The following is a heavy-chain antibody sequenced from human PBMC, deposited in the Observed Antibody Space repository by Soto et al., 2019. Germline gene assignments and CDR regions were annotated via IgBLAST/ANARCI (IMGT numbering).Heavy chain of an antibody. J-gene: IGHJ4*02. CDR1: GGTFSSDS. V-gene: IGHV1-69*12. CDR2: IIPMFDTP. CDR3: ARSGGLDPDFND. Sequence: QVQLVQSGAEVKKPGSSVKVSCKASGGTFSSDSFSWVRQAPGQGLEWMGGIIPMFDTPIYAQKFQDRVTITADESTSPAYMPLSGLRSGGTAVFYCARSGGLDPDFNDWGQGCLGTVSS.